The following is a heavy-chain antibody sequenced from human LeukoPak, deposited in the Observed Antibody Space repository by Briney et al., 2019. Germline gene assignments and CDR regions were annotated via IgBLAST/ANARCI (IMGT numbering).Heavy chain of an antibody. Sequence: PSQTLSLTCTVSGASISSYYWSWIRQPPGKGLEWIGYIYYSGSTNYNPSLKSRVTISVDTSKNQFSLKLSSVTAADTAVYYCAKSSSSWYNPNGNWFDPWGQGTLVTVSS. CDR3: AKSSSSWYNPNGNWFDP. D-gene: IGHD6-13*01. V-gene: IGHV4-59*01. J-gene: IGHJ5*02. CDR1: GASISSYY. CDR2: IYYSGST.